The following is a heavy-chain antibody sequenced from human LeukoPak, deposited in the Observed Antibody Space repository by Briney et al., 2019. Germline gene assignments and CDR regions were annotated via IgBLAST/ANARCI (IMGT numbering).Heavy chain of an antibody. CDR2: ISGSGGST. CDR1: GFTFSSYA. V-gene: IGHV3-23*01. Sequence: GGSLRLSCAASGFTFSSYAMSWVRQAPGKGLVWVSAISGSGGSTYYADSVKGRFTISRDNSKNTLYLQMNSLRAEDTAVYYCAKKNAGYYDSSGYRYDYWGQGTLVTVSS. CDR3: AKKNAGYYDSSGYRYDY. D-gene: IGHD3-22*01. J-gene: IGHJ4*02.